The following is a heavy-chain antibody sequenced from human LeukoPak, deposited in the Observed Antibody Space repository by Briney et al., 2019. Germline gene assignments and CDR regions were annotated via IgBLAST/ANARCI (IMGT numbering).Heavy chain of an antibody. J-gene: IGHJ4*02. CDR1: GFTVSDNY. CDR3: VKDRSIAAPNNDFFDS. CDR2: IYSAGAT. Sequence: GGSLRLSCAASGFTVSDNYMTWVRQAPGKGLEWVSSIYSAGATHYAEPVKGRFTISRDNSKNTLYLQMNSLRAEDMAVYYCVKDRSIAAPNNDFFDSWGQGALVTVSS. D-gene: IGHD6-6*01. V-gene: IGHV3-53*01.